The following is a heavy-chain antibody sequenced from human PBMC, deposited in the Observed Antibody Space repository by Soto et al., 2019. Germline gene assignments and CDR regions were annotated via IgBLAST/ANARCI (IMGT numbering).Heavy chain of an antibody. CDR2: INHSGST. CDR1: GGSFSGYY. D-gene: IGHD3-10*01. J-gene: IGHJ6*02. Sequence: PSETLSLTCAVYGGSFSGYYLSWIRQPPGKGLEWIGEINHSGSTNYNPSLKSRVTISVDTSKNQFSLKLSSVTAADTAVYYCARGGGSGSYNYYYYYYGTDVWGQGTTVTVSS. V-gene: IGHV4-34*01. CDR3: ARGGGSGSYNYYYYYYGTDV.